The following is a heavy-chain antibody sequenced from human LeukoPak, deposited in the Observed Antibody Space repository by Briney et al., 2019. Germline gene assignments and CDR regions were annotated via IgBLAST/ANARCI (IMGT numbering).Heavy chain of an antibody. Sequence: KPSETLSLTCTVSGGSISSYYWSWIRQPPGKGLEWIGYIYYSGSTNYNPSLKSRVTISVDTSKNQFSLKLSSVTAADTAVYYCAREGGGWFDPWGQGTLVTVSS. CDR2: IYYSGST. V-gene: IGHV4-59*01. CDR3: AREGGGWFDP. J-gene: IGHJ5*02. CDR1: GGSISSYY.